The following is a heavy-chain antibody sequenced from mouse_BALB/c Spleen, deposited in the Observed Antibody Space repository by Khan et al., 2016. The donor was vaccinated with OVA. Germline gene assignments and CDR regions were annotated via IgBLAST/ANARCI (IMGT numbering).Heavy chain of an antibody. V-gene: IGHV1-66*01. D-gene: IGHD1-1*01. CDR2: IYPGSFNT. CDR1: GYTFTTYY. J-gene: IGHJ4*01. CDR3: SRDYYLWRDAMDY. Sequence: QVQLQQSGPELVKPGASVKISCKASGYTFTTYYIHWVKQRPGQGLEWVGWIYPGSFNTNYSESFKGKATLTADTSSSTAYMQLSTLTSEDSAVCFGSRDYYLWRDAMDYRGQGTSVTVSS.